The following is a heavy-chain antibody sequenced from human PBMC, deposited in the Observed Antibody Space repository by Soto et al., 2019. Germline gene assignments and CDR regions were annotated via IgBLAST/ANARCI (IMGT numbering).Heavy chain of an antibody. CDR3: AKVGSYGYGSNSDVEY. CDR2: ISYDGSDK. V-gene: IGHV3-30*18. J-gene: IGHJ4*02. Sequence: QVQLVESGGGVVQPGSSLRLSCAASGFTFTNYGMHWVRQAPGKGLEWVALISYDGSDKYYGDSVKGRFTISRDSSKNTLYLDVSSLRVEDTAVYYCAKVGSYGYGSNSDVEYWGQGTLVTVSS. CDR1: GFTFTNYG. D-gene: IGHD5-18*01.